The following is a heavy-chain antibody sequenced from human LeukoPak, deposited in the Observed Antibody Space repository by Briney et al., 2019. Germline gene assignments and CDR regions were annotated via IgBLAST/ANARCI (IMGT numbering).Heavy chain of an antibody. Sequence: SETLSLTCAVSGGSISSYYWSWIRQPAGKGLEWIGRIYTSGSTNYNPSLKSRVTMSVGTSKNQFSLKLSSVTAADTAVYYCAGDRNDYVWGSYRYVWFDPWGQGTLVTVSS. D-gene: IGHD3-16*02. V-gene: IGHV4-4*07. CDR2: IYTSGST. CDR3: AGDRNDYVWGSYRYVWFDP. J-gene: IGHJ5*02. CDR1: GGSISSYY.